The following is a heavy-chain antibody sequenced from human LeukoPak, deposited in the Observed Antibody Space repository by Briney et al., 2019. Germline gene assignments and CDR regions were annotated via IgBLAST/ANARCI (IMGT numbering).Heavy chain of an antibody. CDR2: INSDGSRT. Sequence: GGSLRLSCAASGFTFSSYWMHWVRQAPGKGLVWDSRINSDGSRTSYADSRKGRFTISRHNAKNTLYLQTNSLRAEDTAVYYCARTPEYYYDSSGYYGRWGQGTLVTVSS. CDR1: GFTFSSYW. J-gene: IGHJ4*02. D-gene: IGHD3-22*01. V-gene: IGHV3-74*01. CDR3: ARTPEYYYDSSGYYGR.